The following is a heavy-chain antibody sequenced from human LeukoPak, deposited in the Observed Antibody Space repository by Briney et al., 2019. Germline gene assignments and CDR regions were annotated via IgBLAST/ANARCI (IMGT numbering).Heavy chain of an antibody. CDR1: AFTFSSYW. CDR2: INSDGSST. J-gene: IGHJ2*01. V-gene: IGHV3-74*01. Sequence: GGSLRLSCAGSAFTFSSYWMHWVRQAPGKGLVWVSRINSDGSSTSYADSVKGRFTISRDNAKNTLYLQMNSLRAEDTAMYYCARGSDCSGGSCYSYWYFDLWGRGTLVTVSS. D-gene: IGHD2-15*01. CDR3: ARGSDCSGGSCYSYWYFDL.